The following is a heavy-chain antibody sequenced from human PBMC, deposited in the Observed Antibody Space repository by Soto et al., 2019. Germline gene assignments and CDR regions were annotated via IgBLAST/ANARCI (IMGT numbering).Heavy chain of an antibody. V-gene: IGHV1-18*04. CDR3: ARGDGVVVTAIPSDY. Sequence: ASVKVSCKASGYTFTSYGISWVRQAPGQGLEWMGWISAYNGNTNYAQKLQGRVTMTTDTSTSTAYMELRSLRSDDTAVYYCARGDGVVVTAIPSDYWGQGNLVTVSS. CDR2: ISAYNGNT. D-gene: IGHD2-21*02. CDR1: GYTFTSYG. J-gene: IGHJ4*02.